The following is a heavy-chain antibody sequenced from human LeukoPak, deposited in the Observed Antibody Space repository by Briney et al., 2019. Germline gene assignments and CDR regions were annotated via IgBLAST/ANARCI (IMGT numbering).Heavy chain of an antibody. D-gene: IGHD4-23*01. CDR2: IYHSGST. CDR1: GGSISSGGYS. V-gene: IGHV4-30-2*01. Sequence: SETLSLTCAVSGGSISSGGYSWSWIRQPPGKGLERIGYIYHSGSTYYNPSLKSRVTISVDRSKNQFSLKLSSVTAADTAVYYCAWVGVDYGGGAALFDYWGQGTLVTVSS. J-gene: IGHJ4*02. CDR3: AWVGVDYGGGAALFDY.